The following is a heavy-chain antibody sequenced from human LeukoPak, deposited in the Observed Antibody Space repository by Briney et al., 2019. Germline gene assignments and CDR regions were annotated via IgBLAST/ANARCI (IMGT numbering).Heavy chain of an antibody. V-gene: IGHV4-39*07. D-gene: IGHD3-3*01. Sequence: SETLPLTCTVSGGSISGSGFYWGWIRQPPGKGLEWIGSVSYSGNTYYLPSLKSRVIISLDTSKNQFSLKLSSVTAADTAVYYCARDSATITIFGVVTLGAFDIWGQGTMVTVSS. CDR2: VSYSGNT. J-gene: IGHJ3*02. CDR1: GGSISGSGFY. CDR3: ARDSATITIFGVVTLGAFDI.